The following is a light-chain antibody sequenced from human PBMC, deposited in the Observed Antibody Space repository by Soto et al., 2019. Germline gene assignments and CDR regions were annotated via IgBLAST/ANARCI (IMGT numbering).Light chain of an antibody. CDR1: QSFSSNY. V-gene: IGKV3-20*01. J-gene: IGKJ4*01. CDR3: QQYGSSPRLT. Sequence: EMVLTQSPGTLSLSPGERATLSCRASQSFSSNYLAWYQQKPVQAPRLLIYRPSSRAAGIPDRFNGSGSGTDFTLTISSLEPEDFAVYYCQQYGSSPRLTFDGGTKVEIQ. CDR2: RPS.